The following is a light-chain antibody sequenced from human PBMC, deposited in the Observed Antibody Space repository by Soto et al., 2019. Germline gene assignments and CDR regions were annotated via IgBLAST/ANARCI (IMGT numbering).Light chain of an antibody. CDR2: GAS. CDR1: QSVSSTN. CDR3: QQRSNWPPT. V-gene: IGKV3D-20*02. Sequence: EIVLTQSPGTLSVSPGERATLGWMASQSVSSTNSAWYQQNPGQAPRLLIYGASSRATGIPDRFSGSGSGTDFTLTISSLEPEDFAVYYCQQRSNWPPTFGQGTKVDI. J-gene: IGKJ1*01.